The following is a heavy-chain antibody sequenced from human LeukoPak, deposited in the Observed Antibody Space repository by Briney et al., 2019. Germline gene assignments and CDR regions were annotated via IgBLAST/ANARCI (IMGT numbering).Heavy chain of an antibody. CDR3: AKVLRYFDWSPDAFDI. J-gene: IGHJ3*02. V-gene: IGHV3-23*01. CDR1: GFTFSSYG. D-gene: IGHD3-9*01. Sequence: GGSLRLSCAASGFTFSSYGMSWVRQAPGKGLEWVSAISGSGGSTYYADSVKGRFTISRDNSKNTLYLQMNSLRAEDTAVYYCAKVLRYFDWSPDAFDIWGQGTMVTVSS. CDR2: ISGSGGST.